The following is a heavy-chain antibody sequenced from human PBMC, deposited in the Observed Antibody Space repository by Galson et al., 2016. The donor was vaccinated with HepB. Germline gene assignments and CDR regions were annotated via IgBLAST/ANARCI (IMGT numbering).Heavy chain of an antibody. CDR1: GFTVRSNY. CDR3: ARSAYQYDSRGYYYGEEWFDP. V-gene: IGHV3-53*01. Sequence: SLRLSCAASGFTVRSNYMTWVRQAPGQGLEWVSVIYSGGYTYYADSVKGRFTISRDNAKNSLYLQMNSLRTEDTAVYYCARSAYQYDSRGYYYGEEWFDPWGQGTLVTVSS. CDR2: IYSGGYT. D-gene: IGHD3-22*01. J-gene: IGHJ5*02.